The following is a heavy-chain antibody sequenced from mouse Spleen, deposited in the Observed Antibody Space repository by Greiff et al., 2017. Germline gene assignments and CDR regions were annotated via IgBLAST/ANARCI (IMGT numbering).Heavy chain of an antibody. D-gene: IGHD1-2*01. V-gene: IGHV1-18*01. J-gene: IGHJ1*01. Sequence: VQLKESGPELVKPGASVKIPCKASGYTFTDYNMDWVKQSHGKSLEWIGDINPNNGGTIYNQKFKGKATLTVDKSSSTAYMELRSLTSEDTAVYYCARGLRLRYFDVWGAGTTVTVSS. CDR1: GYTFTDYN. CDR3: ARGLRLRYFDV. CDR2: INPNNGGT.